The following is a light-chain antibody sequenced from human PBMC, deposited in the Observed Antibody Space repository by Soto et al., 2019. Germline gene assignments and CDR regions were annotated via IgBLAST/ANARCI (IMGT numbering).Light chain of an antibody. CDR2: DAS. CDR3: QQRRNWPPEVT. V-gene: IGKV3-11*01. CDR1: QSVRSS. J-gene: IGKJ3*01. Sequence: EIVLTQSPDTLSLSPGERATLSCRASQSVRSSLAWCQQKPGQAPRLLIYDASNRATGIPARFSGSGSGTDVTLPISSLGPEDFAVDYCQQRRNWPPEVTFGPGTKVDIK.